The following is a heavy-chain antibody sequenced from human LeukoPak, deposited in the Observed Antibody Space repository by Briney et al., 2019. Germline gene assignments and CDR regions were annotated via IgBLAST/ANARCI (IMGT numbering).Heavy chain of an antibody. J-gene: IGHJ4*02. CDR1: GYTFTSSD. V-gene: IGHV1-8*01. CDR2: MSPNSGNT. Sequence: ASVKVSCKTSGYTFTSSDINWLRQATGQGLEWMGWMSPNSGNTGYAQKFQGRVTMTRDTSMSTAYMELSSLRSEDTAVYYCARGPQPSNFDYWGQGTLVTVSS. D-gene: IGHD1-1*01. CDR3: ARGPQPSNFDY.